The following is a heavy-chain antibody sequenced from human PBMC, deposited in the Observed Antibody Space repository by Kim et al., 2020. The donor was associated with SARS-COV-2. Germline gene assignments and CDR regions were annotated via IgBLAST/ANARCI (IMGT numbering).Heavy chain of an antibody. V-gene: IGHV3-23*01. CDR1: GFTFSSSA. CDR3: SKTTAQWLGGAYYFEY. J-gene: IGHJ4*01. Sequence: GGSLRLSCAASGFTFSSSAMSWVRQAPGKGLEWVATFGSRGDNKYYADAVKGRGTISRDNSNNTLWLQMNSLRAETTAAAYYSKTTAQWLGGAYYFEY. D-gene: IGHD6-19*01. CDR2: FGSRGDNK.